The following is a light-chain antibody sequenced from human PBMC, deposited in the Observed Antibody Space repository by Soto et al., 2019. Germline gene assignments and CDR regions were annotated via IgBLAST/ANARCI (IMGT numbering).Light chain of an antibody. V-gene: IGKV3-20*01. CDR1: QSFSSTF. Sequence: EILLTQSPDSLSLSPGDRATLSCRASQSFSSTFFAWYQQKPGQAPRLLIYGASSRATGIPDRFSGSGSETDFTLTISRLEPEDFALYYCQQYASSVTFGQGTKVEIK. J-gene: IGKJ1*01. CDR2: GAS. CDR3: QQYASSVT.